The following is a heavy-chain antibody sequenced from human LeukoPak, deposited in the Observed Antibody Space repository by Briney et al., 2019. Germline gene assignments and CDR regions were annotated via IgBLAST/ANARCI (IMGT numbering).Heavy chain of an antibody. CDR1: GFTFSSYW. V-gene: IGHV4-34*01. Sequence: GSLRLSCAASGFTFSSYWMNWARQAPGKGLEWIGEINHSGSTNYNPSLKSRVTISVDTSKNQFSLKLSSVTAADTAVYYCARGRRIRYFDWLSSYWYFDLWGRGTLVTVSS. D-gene: IGHD3-9*01. J-gene: IGHJ2*01. CDR2: INHSGST. CDR3: ARGRRIRYFDWLSSYWYFDL.